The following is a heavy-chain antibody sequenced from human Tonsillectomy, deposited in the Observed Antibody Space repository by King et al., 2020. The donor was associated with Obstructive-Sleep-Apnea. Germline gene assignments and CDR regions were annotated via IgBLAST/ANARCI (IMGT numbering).Heavy chain of an antibody. CDR2: ISTITSYT. Sequence: QLVESGGGLVKPGGSLRLSCAASGFTFSDYYMSWIRQAPGKGLEWVSYISTITSYTNYADSLKGRFTISRDNTKNSLYLQMNSLRAEDTAVYYCARYCTNGVCSLSFDYWGQGTLVTVSS. J-gene: IGHJ4*02. CDR1: GFTFSDYY. V-gene: IGHV3-11*06. CDR3: ARYCTNGVCSLSFDY. D-gene: IGHD2-8*01.